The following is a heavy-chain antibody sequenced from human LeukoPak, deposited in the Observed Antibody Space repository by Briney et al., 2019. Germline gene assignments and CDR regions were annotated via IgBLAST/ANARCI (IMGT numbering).Heavy chain of an antibody. J-gene: IGHJ4*02. CDR2: IYADGRT. D-gene: IGHD4-17*01. CDR1: GGSVSRYF. CDR3: ASGRHDYGDHASDF. Sequence: PSETLSLTCTVSGGSVSRYFWRWVRQPPGKGLQWIGHIYADGRTKYNPSLESRVAISVDTSKNQFSLKLSSVTPADTAVYYCASGRHDYGDHASDFWGQGTLVTVSS. V-gene: IGHV4-59*02.